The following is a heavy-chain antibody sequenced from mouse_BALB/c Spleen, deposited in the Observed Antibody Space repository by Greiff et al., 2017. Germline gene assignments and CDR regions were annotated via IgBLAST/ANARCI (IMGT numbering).Heavy chain of an antibody. CDR3: ARTDRYDAGGFAY. CDR2: INPSNGRT. D-gene: IGHD2-14*01. Sequence: QVQLQQPGAELVKPGASVKLSCKASGYTFTSYWMHWVKQRPGQGLEWIGEINPSNGRTNYNEKFKSKATLTVDKSSSTAYMQLSSLTSEDSAVYYCARTDRYDAGGFAYWGQGTLVTVSA. J-gene: IGHJ3*01. V-gene: IGHV1S81*02. CDR1: GYTFTSYW.